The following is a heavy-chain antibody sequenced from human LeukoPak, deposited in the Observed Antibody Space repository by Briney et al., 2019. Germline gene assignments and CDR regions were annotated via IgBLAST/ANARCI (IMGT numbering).Heavy chain of an antibody. D-gene: IGHD6-19*01. CDR1: GFTVSSNY. V-gene: IGHV3-53*01. Sequence: GGSLRLSCAASGFTVSSNYMSWVRQAPGKGLEWVSVIYSGGSTFYADSVKGRFSISRDNSKNTLYLQMSSLRAEATAVYYCAKSPRSGPPLWFDPWGQGTLVTVSS. CDR2: IYSGGST. J-gene: IGHJ5*02. CDR3: AKSPRSGPPLWFDP.